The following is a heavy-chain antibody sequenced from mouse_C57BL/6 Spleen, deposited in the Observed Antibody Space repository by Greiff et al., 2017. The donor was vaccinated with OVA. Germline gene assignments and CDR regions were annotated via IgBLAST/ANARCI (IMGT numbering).Heavy chain of an antibody. CDR1: GFTFSDYG. V-gene: IGHV5-17*01. CDR2: ISSGSSTI. Sequence: EVQRVESGGGLVKPGGSLKLSCAASGFTFSDYGMHWVRQAPEKGLEWVAYISSGSSTIYYADTVKGRFTISRDNAKNTLFLQMTSLWSEDAAMYYCARLLRTWFAYWGQGTLVTVSA. CDR3: ARLLRTWFAY. J-gene: IGHJ3*01.